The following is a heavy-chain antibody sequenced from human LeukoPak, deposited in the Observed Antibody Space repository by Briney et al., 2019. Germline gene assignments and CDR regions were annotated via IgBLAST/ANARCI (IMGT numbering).Heavy chain of an antibody. Sequence: PGGSLRLSCAASGFTFGRSDMQWVRQTPGKGLEWVAFIRYDGNEIYYADSVKGRFTISRDNSRNTLYLQMNNLRTEDTALYYCAREQQGRRAAFDYWGQGTPVTVSS. CDR1: GFTFGRSD. D-gene: IGHD1-1*01. J-gene: IGHJ4*02. V-gene: IGHV3-30*02. CDR2: IRYDGNEI. CDR3: AREQQGRRAAFDY.